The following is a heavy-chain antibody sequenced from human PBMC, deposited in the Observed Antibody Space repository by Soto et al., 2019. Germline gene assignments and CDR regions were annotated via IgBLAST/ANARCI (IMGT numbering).Heavy chain of an antibody. V-gene: IGHV4-59*08. D-gene: IGHD5-12*01. CDR3: ARQTRYSGYGHYMDV. J-gene: IGHJ6*03. CDR2: IYYSGST. CDR1: GGSISSYY. Sequence: SETLSLTCTVSGGSISSYYWSWIRQPPGKGLEWIGYIYYSGSTNYNPSLKSRDTISVDTSKNKFSLKMSSVTAADTAVYYCARQTRYSGYGHYMDVWGKGTTVTVSS.